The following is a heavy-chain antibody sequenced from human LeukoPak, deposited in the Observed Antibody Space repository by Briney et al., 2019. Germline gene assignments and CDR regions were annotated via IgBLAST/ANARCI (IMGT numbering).Heavy chain of an antibody. V-gene: IGHV4-59*08. J-gene: IGHJ4*02. D-gene: IGHD3-22*01. Sequence: SETLSLTCTVSGGSISTYYWSWIRQPPGKGLEWIGYIHYSGSTNYNPSLRSRVTISLDTSKKQSSLGLRSVTAADTAVYYCTRLDNSGYYFHDYWGQGTLVTVSS. CDR3: TRLDNSGYYFHDY. CDR1: GGSISTYY. CDR2: IHYSGST.